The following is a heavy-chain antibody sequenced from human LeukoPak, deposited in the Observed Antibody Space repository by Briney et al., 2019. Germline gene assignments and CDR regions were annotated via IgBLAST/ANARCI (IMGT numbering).Heavy chain of an antibody. D-gene: IGHD3-22*01. V-gene: IGHV4-31*03. CDR1: GGSISSGGYS. CDR3: ARDGSYDSSGIDY. Sequence: SETLSLTCTVSGGSISSGGYSWSWIRQHPGQGLEWIGYIYYSGSTYYNPSLKSRVTISVDTSKNQFSLKLSSVTAADTAVYYCARDGSYDSSGIDYWGQGTLVTVSS. J-gene: IGHJ4*02. CDR2: IYYSGST.